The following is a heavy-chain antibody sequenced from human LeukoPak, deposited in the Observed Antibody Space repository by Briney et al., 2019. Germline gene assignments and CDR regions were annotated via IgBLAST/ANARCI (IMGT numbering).Heavy chain of an antibody. CDR3: ARQATNYDSSGYYSYYFDY. V-gene: IGHV5-51*01. Sequence: PGGSLRLSCKGSGYIFTNYLIGWVRQVPGKGLEWMGIIYPGDSDTRYSPSFQGQVTISADKSINTAYLQWSILKASDTAMYYCARQATNYDSSGYYSYYFDYWGQGTLVTVST. CDR2: IYPGDSDT. D-gene: IGHD3-22*01. CDR1: GYIFTNYL. J-gene: IGHJ4*02.